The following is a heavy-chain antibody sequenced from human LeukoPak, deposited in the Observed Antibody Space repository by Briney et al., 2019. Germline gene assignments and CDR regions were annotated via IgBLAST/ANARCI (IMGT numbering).Heavy chain of an antibody. D-gene: IGHD1-26*01. CDR2: IHYGDKNR. Sequence: PGGSLRLSCAASGFNFSIFGMHWVRQAPGKGLAWVAFIHYGDKNRNYADSVKGRFTISRDNAKDTLYLHMNSLTAEDTAVYYCARGAKWAYYFDYWGQGTLVTVSS. CDR1: GFNFSIFG. V-gene: IGHV3-30*02. J-gene: IGHJ4*02. CDR3: ARGAKWAYYFDY.